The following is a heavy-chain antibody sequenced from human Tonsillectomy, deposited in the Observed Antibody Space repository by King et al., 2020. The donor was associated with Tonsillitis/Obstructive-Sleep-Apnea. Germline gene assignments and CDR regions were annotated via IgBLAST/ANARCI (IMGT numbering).Heavy chain of an antibody. J-gene: IGHJ6*03. Sequence: QLQESGPGLVKPSETLSLTCTVSDDSISSYYWSWIRQPPGKGLEWIAYIYYSGTTNYNPSLKSRVTISLDTSKNQFSLKLSSVTAADTAVYYCARTSLDYGDYEFTYYMDVWGKGTTGSVSS. D-gene: IGHD4-17*01. CDR2: IYYSGTT. V-gene: IGHV4-59*01. CDR3: ARTSLDYGDYEFTYYMDV. CDR1: DDSISSYY.